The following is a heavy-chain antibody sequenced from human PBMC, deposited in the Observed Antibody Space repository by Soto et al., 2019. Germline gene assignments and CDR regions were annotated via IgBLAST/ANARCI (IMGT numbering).Heavy chain of an antibody. D-gene: IGHD2-8*02. J-gene: IGHJ4*02. Sequence: PGGSLRLSCATSGFTFSNAWMSWVRQAPGKGLEWVGRIKSKTDGGTTTDYAAPVKDRFTVSRDDSKSTLFLQMNRLKTEDTAVYYCTTDGRTTGFEYWGQGTQVTVSS. CDR1: GFTFSNAW. CDR3: TTDGRTTGFEY. V-gene: IGHV3-15*01. CDR2: IKSKTDGGTTT.